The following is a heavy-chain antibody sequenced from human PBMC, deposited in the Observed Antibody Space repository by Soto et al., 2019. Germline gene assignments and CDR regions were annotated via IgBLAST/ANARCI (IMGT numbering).Heavy chain of an antibody. Sequence: PGGSRRLSGAASGFSFSDCYMSWIRQAPGKGLEWVSYISSSGNTIHYADSVKGRFTISRDNAKNSLFLQMNSLRIEDTAVYYCARVTHYFDYWGQGTLFTVSS. D-gene: IGHD2-15*01. CDR3: ARVTHYFDY. CDR1: GFSFSDCY. CDR2: ISSSGNTI. V-gene: IGHV3-11*01. J-gene: IGHJ4*02.